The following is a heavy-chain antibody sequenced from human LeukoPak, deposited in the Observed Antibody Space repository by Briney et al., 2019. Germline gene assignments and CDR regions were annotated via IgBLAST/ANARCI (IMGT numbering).Heavy chain of an antibody. J-gene: IGHJ3*02. CDR1: DGAIAGYS. Sequence: SETLSLTCTVSDGAIAGYSWSWIRQAPGKGLEWIGYIYYSGDTNYNPSLKSRVTISVDTSKNQFSLKLSSVTAADTAVYYCARDLGYSGDAFDIWGQGTMVTVSS. V-gene: IGHV4-59*12. D-gene: IGHD5-12*01. CDR2: IYYSGDT. CDR3: ARDLGYSGDAFDI.